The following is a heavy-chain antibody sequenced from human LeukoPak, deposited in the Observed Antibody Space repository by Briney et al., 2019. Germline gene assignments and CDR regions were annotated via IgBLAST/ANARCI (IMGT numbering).Heavy chain of an antibody. V-gene: IGHV3-48*03. J-gene: IGHJ4*02. Sequence: GGSLRLSCAASGFTFSSYEMNWVRQAPGKGLEWVSYISSSGSTIYYADSVKGRFTISRDNAKNSLYLQMNSLRAEDTALYYCAKDPTPIGSTPIDYWGQGTLVTVSS. CDR2: ISSSGSTI. CDR1: GFTFSSYE. D-gene: IGHD2-2*03. CDR3: AKDPTPIGSTPIDY.